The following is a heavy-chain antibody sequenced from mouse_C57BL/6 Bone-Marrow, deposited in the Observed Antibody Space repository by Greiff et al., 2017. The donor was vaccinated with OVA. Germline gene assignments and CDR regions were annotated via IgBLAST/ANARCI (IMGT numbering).Heavy chain of an antibody. D-gene: IGHD1-1*01. CDR3: ARGGSQYYGSSYLWYFDV. Sequence: VQLQQSVAELVRPGASVKLSCTASGFNIKNTYMHWVKQRPEQGLEWIGRIDPANGNTKYAPKFQGKATITADTSSNTAYLQLSSLTSEDTAIYYCARGGSQYYGSSYLWYFDVWGTGTTVTVSS. CDR2: IDPANGNT. V-gene: IGHV14-3*01. CDR1: GFNIKNTY. J-gene: IGHJ1*03.